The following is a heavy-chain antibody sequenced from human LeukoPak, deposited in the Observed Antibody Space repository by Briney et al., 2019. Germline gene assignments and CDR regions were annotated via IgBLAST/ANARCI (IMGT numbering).Heavy chain of an antibody. J-gene: IGHJ4*02. CDR1: GFTFSSYG. V-gene: IGHV3-30*19. D-gene: IGHD5-12*01. Sequence: PGGSLRLSCAASGFTFSSYGMHWVRQAPGKGLEWVAVISYDGSNKYYADSVKGRFTISRDNSKNTLYLQMNSLRAEDTAVYYCARDRGVDIVDRPLDYWGQGTLVTVAS. CDR2: ISYDGSNK. CDR3: ARDRGVDIVDRPLDY.